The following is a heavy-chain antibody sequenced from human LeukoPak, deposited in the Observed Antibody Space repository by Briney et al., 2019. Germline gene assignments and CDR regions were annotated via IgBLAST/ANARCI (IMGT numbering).Heavy chain of an antibody. J-gene: IGHJ4*02. Sequence: SETLSLTCTVSGGSISSGSYYWSWIRQPAGKGLEWIGRIYTSGSTNYNPSLKSRVTISVDTSKNQFSLKLSSVTAADTAVYYCARGGRQTVMAPGVFDYWGQGTLVTVSS. CDR3: ARGGRQTVMAPGVFDY. D-gene: IGHD4-17*01. CDR1: GGSISSGSYY. CDR2: IYTSGST. V-gene: IGHV4-61*02.